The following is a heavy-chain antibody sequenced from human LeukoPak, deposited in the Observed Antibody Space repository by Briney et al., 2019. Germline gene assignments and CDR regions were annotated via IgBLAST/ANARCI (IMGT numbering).Heavy chain of an antibody. J-gene: IGHJ4*02. CDR2: MNPNSGNT. CDR1: GYTFTSYD. CDR3: ARGRRRVPAAISH. V-gene: IGHV1-8*01. Sequence: ASVKVSCKASGYTFTSYDINWVRQATGQGLEWMGWMNPNSGNTGYAQKFRGRVTMTRNTSISTAYMELSSLRSEDTAVYYCARGRRRVPAAISHWGQGTLVTVSS. D-gene: IGHD2-2*01.